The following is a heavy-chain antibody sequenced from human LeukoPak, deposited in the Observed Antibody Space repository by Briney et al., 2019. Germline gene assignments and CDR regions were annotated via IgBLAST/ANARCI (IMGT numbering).Heavy chain of an antibody. CDR3: ARGGLWGGDY. CDR2: VNSDGKSA. D-gene: IGHD3-16*01. V-gene: IGHV3-74*03. CDR1: GFTLTGYW. J-gene: IGHJ4*02. Sequence: PGGSLRLSCAASGFTLTGYWMHWVRQAPGKGLVWVSRVNSDGKSATYADSVKGRLTISRDNAKNTLYLQMNSLRVEDTAVYYCARGGLWGGDYWGQGTLVTVSS.